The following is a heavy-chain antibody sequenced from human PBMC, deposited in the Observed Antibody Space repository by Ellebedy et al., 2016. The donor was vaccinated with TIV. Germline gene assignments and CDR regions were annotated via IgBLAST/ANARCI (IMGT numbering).Heavy chain of an antibody. V-gene: IGHV3-74*01. CDR2: ITSDGSSS. D-gene: IGHD3-10*01. CDR1: GFSFSTYW. CDR3: ARDTPGDGIDY. J-gene: IGHJ4*02. Sequence: PGGSLRLSCAASGFSFSTYWMHWVRQAPGKGLVWVSHITSDGSSSSYADSVRGRFTISRDNAKNTLYLQMNSLRVEDTAVYYCARDTPGDGIDYWGQGTLVTVSS.